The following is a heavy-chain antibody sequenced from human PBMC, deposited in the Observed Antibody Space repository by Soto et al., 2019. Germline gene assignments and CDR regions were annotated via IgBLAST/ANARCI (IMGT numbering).Heavy chain of an antibody. D-gene: IGHD6-19*01. CDR3: AFEYGSTSRLDY. CDR1: GYTFTNYF. CDR2: INPSSGFT. V-gene: IGHV1-46*01. Sequence: ASVKVSCKASGYTFTNYFIHWVRQAPGQGLEWMGLINPSSGFTTYAHEFQGRVTVTRDTSTSTVYMDLSSLSSEDTAVYYCAFEYGSTSRLDYWGQGILVTVSS. J-gene: IGHJ4*02.